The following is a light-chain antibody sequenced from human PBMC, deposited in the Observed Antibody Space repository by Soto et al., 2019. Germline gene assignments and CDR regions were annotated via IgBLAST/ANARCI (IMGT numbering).Light chain of an antibody. CDR3: QQYMSSVT. CDR1: QSVDTTF. Sequence: ELVLTQSPGSLSLSPGQRATLSCRASQSVDTTFFAWYQKKPGQAPRLLIYGASKRATGIPDRFSGSGSGTDFTFIISRLEPEDFAVYYCQQYMSSVTFGQGTKVEIK. V-gene: IGKV3-20*01. CDR2: GAS. J-gene: IGKJ1*01.